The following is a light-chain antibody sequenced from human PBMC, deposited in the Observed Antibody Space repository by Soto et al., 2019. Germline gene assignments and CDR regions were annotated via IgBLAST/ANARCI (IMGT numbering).Light chain of an antibody. Sequence: DIQMTQSPSSLSASVGDRVTVTCRASQSISNYLNWYQQKPGKAPKVLIYDASSLQSGVPSRFSGSGSGTDFTLTISSLQPEDFATYYCQQSYIIPWTFGQGTRVEIK. CDR3: QQSYIIPWT. V-gene: IGKV1-39*01. CDR1: QSISNY. CDR2: DAS. J-gene: IGKJ1*01.